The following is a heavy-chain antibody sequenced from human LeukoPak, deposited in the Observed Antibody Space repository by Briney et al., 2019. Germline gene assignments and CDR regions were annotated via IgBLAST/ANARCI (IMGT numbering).Heavy chain of an antibody. CDR3: ARDTVDDSLDI. Sequence: PGVSLRLSCAASGFTVTRTSMTWVRQAPEKGLEWVSIVYSGGSTYHADSLKGRFTVSRDDSKNTVYLQMNNLRAEDTAMYYCARDTVDDSLDIWGQGTMVTVSS. CDR2: VYSGGST. D-gene: IGHD4-11*01. J-gene: IGHJ3*02. V-gene: IGHV3-53*01. CDR1: GFTVTRTS.